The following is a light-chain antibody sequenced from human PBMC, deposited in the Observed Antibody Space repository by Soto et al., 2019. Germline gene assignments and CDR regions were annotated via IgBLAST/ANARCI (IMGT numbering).Light chain of an antibody. Sequence: EIVLTQSPATLSLSPGERASLSCRASQSVTTYLAWYQQKSGQAPRLLIYDSSNRATGIPARFSGSGSGTDFTLTISSLESEDFAVYYCQQRVNRVTFGGGTKVDIK. J-gene: IGKJ4*01. CDR2: DSS. CDR3: QQRVNRVT. V-gene: IGKV3-11*01. CDR1: QSVTTY.